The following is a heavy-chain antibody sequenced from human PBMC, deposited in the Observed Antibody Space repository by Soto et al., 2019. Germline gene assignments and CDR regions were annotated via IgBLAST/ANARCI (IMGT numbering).Heavy chain of an antibody. Sequence: QVQLVQSGAEVTKPGASVKVSCKASGYTFTSYYIHWVRQAPGQGLEWVGLINPSGGSTTYAQKFQGRVTMTRDTSTSTDYMELSSQRSEDTAVYFCARDAQIGHGYSAYHTYWGQGTLVTVSS. CDR2: INPSGGST. D-gene: IGHD5-12*01. CDR1: GYTFTSYY. CDR3: ARDAQIGHGYSAYHTY. J-gene: IGHJ4*02. V-gene: IGHV1-46*01.